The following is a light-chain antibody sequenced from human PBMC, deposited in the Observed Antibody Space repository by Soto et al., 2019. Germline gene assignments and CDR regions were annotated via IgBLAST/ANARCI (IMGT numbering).Light chain of an antibody. J-gene: IGKJ2*01. Sequence: EILMTQSPATLSVSPGESATLSCSASHRVSSYLAWYKQKPGQAPRLLIYGASSRATGIPDRFSGSGSGTDFTLTISRLEPEDFAVYYCQQYGSSPRTFGQGTKVDIK. CDR1: HRVSSY. V-gene: IGKV3-20*01. CDR2: GAS. CDR3: QQYGSSPRT.